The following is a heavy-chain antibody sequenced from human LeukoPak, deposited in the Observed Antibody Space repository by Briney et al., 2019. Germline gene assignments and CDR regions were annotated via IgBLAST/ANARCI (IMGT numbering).Heavy chain of an antibody. Sequence: GGSLRLSCVASGFTFSSYSMQWVRQAPGRGLEWVANIKQDGNDKHYADSVKGRFTISRDNAKNSLYLQVNSLRDEDTAVYYCARGPASAIDYWGQGTLVTVSS. CDR1: GFTFSSYS. CDR2: IKQDGNDK. J-gene: IGHJ4*02. V-gene: IGHV3-7*02. CDR3: ARGPASAIDY.